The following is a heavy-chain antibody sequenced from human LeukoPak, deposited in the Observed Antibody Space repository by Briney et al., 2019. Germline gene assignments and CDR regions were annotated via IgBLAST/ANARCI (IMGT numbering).Heavy chain of an antibody. Sequence: GGSLRLSCAASGFSFDVHAMTWVRQAPGKGPEWVTTIGGPAETFYADSVRGRFTISRDNSRYTLYLQMNRLRAEDSALYYCAKDWTSHNGVYDCLDFWGQGTQVTVSS. D-gene: IGHD3-16*01. J-gene: IGHJ4*02. CDR3: AKDWTSHNGVYDCLDF. CDR1: GFSFDVHA. CDR2: IGGPAET. V-gene: IGHV3-23*01.